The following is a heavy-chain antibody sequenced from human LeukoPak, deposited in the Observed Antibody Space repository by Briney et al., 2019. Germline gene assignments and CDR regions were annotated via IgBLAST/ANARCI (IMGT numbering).Heavy chain of an antibody. D-gene: IGHD2-8*01. V-gene: IGHV1-69*13. CDR1: GGTFSDNA. CDR3: ARGALGVREYFQH. J-gene: IGHJ1*01. Sequence: ASVKVSCKASGGTFSDNAVSWIRQAPGQGLEWMGGIIPILGTPSYAQKFQGRVSITADESTSTAYMELTSLRFEDTAVYYCARGALGVREYFQHWGQGTLVSVSS. CDR2: IIPILGTP.